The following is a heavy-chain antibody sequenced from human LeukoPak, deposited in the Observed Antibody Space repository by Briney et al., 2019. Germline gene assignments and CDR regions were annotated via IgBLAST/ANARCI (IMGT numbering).Heavy chain of an antibody. CDR2: IYYSGST. CDR3: ARDNDYIKDY. D-gene: IGHD4-4*01. Sequence: SETLSLTCTVSGGSISSYYWSWIRQPPGKGLEWIGYIYYSGSTSYNPSLKSRVTISVDTSKKQFSLKLSSVTAADTAVYYCARDNDYIKDYWGQGTLVTVSS. V-gene: IGHV4-59*01. CDR1: GGSISSYY. J-gene: IGHJ4*02.